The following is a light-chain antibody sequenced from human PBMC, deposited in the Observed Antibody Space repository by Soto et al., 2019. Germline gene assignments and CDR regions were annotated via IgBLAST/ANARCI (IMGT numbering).Light chain of an antibody. CDR3: QQYNSYSIT. CDR2: SAS. J-gene: IGKJ5*01. V-gene: IGKV1-5*03. Sequence: DIQMTQSPSTLSASVGDRVTITCRASQSISSWLAWYQQKPGKAPKLLIYSASDLESGVPSRFSGSGFGTEFTLTITSLQPDDFATYYCQQYNSYSITFGQGTRLEIK. CDR1: QSISSW.